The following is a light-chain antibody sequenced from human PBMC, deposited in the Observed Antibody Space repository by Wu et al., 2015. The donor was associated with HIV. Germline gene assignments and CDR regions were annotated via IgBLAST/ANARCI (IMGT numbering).Light chain of an antibody. Sequence: EIVMTQSPATLSVSPGERATLSCRASQSVSSNLAWYQQKPGQAPRLLIYGTSTRATGIPARFSGSGSGTEFTLTISSMQSEDFAVYYCQHYNNWPPKWTFGQRDQRWKSN. CDR1: QSVSSN. J-gene: IGKJ1*01. V-gene: IGKV3-15*01. CDR3: QHYNNWPPKWT. CDR2: GTS.